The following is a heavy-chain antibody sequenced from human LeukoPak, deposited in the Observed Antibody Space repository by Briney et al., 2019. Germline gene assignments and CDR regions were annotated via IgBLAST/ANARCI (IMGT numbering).Heavy chain of an antibody. Sequence: GGSLRLSCAAAGFTFSSYGMHWVRQAPGKGLEWVAVISYDGSNKYYADSVKGRFTISRDNSKNTLYLQMNSLRAEDTAVYYCAKDGPSSRWRWYYFDYWGQGTLVTVSS. D-gene: IGHD6-13*01. V-gene: IGHV3-30*18. CDR3: AKDGPSSRWRWYYFDY. CDR2: ISYDGSNK. J-gene: IGHJ4*02. CDR1: GFTFSSYG.